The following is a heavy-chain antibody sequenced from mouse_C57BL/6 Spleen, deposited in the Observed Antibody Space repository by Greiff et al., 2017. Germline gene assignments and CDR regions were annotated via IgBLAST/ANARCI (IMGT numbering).Heavy chain of an antibody. J-gene: IGHJ2*01. D-gene: IGHD2-5*01. CDR2: IYPGDGDT. Sequence: QVQLQQSGPELVKPGASVKISCKASGYAFSSSWMNWVKQRPGKGLEWIGRIYPGDGDTNYNGKFKGKATLTADKSSSTSYMQLSSLTSEDSAVYFCATYYSSYEEGNYFDYWGQGTTRTVSS. V-gene: IGHV1-82*01. CDR3: ATYYSSYEEGNYFDY. CDR1: GYAFSSSW.